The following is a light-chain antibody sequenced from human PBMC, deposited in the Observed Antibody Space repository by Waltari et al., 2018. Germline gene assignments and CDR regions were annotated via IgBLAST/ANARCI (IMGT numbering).Light chain of an antibody. V-gene: IGKV3-20*01. CDR1: QSVSRF. J-gene: IGKJ1*01. CDR2: GAS. Sequence: EIVLTQSPGTLSLSPGGRATLSCRASQSVSRFLAWYQQKPGQAPRLLISGASSRATGIPDRFSGSGSGTDFSLTISRLEPEDFAVYYCQKYDRLPATFGQGTKVEIK. CDR3: QKYDRLPAT.